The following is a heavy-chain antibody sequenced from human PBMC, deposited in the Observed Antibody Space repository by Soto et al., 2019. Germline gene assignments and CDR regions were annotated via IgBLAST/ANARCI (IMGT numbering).Heavy chain of an antibody. CDR3: ARDFLVLGYCSGGSCYSGRYYYYGMVV. Sequence: ASVKVSCKASGYTFTSYGISWVRQAPGQGLEWMGWISAYNGNTNYAQKLQGRVTMTTDTSTSTAYMELRSLRSDDTAVYYCARDFLVLGYCSGGSCYSGRYYYYGMVVWGQGTTVTVSS. V-gene: IGHV1-18*01. J-gene: IGHJ6*02. D-gene: IGHD2-15*01. CDR1: GYTFTSYG. CDR2: ISAYNGNT.